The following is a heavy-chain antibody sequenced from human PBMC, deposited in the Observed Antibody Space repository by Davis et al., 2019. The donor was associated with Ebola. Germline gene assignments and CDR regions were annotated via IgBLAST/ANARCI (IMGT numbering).Heavy chain of an antibody. J-gene: IGHJ4*02. CDR3: ARETSGQWLAHGFDY. D-gene: IGHD6-19*01. CDR1: GFNLSSYS. V-gene: IGHV3-30-3*01. CDR2: ISYDGSNK. Sequence: PGGSLRLSCAASGFNLSSYSMHWVRQAPAQGLEWVAVISYDGSNKYYADSVKGRFTISRDNSKNTLYLQMNSLRAEDTAVYYCARETSGQWLAHGFDYWGQGTLVTVSS.